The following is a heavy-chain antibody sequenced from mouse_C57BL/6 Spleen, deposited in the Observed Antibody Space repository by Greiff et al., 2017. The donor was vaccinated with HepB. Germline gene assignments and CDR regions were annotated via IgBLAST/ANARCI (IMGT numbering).Heavy chain of an antibody. D-gene: IGHD2-5*01. CDR1: GYTFTSYW. CDR3: ARRGTIVTTEAMDY. V-gene: IGHV1-50*01. Sequence: QVQLQQPGAELVKPGASVKLSCKASGYTFTSYWMQWVKQRPGQGLVWIGEIDPSDSYTNYNQKFKGKATLTVDTSSSTAYMQLSSLTSEDSAVYYCARRGTIVTTEAMDYWGQGTSVTVSS. CDR2: IDPSDSYT. J-gene: IGHJ4*01.